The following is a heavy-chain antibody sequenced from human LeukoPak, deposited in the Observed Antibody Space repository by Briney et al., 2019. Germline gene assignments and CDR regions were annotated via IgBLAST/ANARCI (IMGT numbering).Heavy chain of an antibody. D-gene: IGHD3-22*01. CDR2: IYYSGST. V-gene: IGHV4-59*01. CDR1: GGSISSYY. CDR3: ARADYYDSSCFDY. J-gene: IGHJ4*02. Sequence: SETLSLTCTVSGGSISSYYWSWIRQPPGKGLEWIGYIYYSGSTNYNPSLKSRVTISVDTSKNQFSLKLSSGTAADTAVYYCARADYYDSSCFDYWGQGTLVTVSS.